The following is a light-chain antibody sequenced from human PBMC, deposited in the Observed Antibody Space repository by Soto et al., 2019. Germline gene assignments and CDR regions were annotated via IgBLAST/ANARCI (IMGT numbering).Light chain of an antibody. J-gene: IGKJ1*01. V-gene: IGKV1-33*01. CDR1: QDIATY. CDR3: QQYDNRPPTWT. CDR2: DAA. Sequence: DIQMTQSPSPLSASVGNRVTITCQASQDIATYLNWYQQKPGKAPNLLIYDAANLETGVPSRFSGGGSGTHFTFTTINLQPEDIAKYYCQQYDNRPPTWTFGQGTKVEIE.